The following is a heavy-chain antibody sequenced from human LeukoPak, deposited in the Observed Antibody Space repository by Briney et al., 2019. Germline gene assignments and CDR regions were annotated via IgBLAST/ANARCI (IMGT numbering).Heavy chain of an antibody. Sequence: GASVKVSCKASGGTFSSYAFSWVRQAPGQGLEWMGGIIPIFGTANYAQKFQGRVTITADESTSSAYMELSSLSSEDTAVYYCARAGIAARDFDYWGQGTLVTVSS. CDR2: IIPIFGTA. D-gene: IGHD6-6*01. CDR3: ARAGIAARDFDY. J-gene: IGHJ4*02. V-gene: IGHV1-69*13. CDR1: GGTFSSYA.